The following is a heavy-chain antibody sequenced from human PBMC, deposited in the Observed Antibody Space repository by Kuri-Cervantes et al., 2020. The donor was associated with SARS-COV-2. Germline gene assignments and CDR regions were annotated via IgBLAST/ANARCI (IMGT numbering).Heavy chain of an antibody. CDR2: ISSNGGST. V-gene: IGHV3-64*04. CDR3: AKTTVVTFPFDY. J-gene: IGHJ4*02. CDR1: GFTFSNYA. Sequence: GESLKISCAASGFTFSNYAMHWVRQAPGKGLEYVSAISSNGGSTYYADSVKGRFTISRDNSKNTLYLQMNSLRAEDTAVYYCAKTTVVTFPFDYWGQGTLVTVSS. D-gene: IGHD4-23*01.